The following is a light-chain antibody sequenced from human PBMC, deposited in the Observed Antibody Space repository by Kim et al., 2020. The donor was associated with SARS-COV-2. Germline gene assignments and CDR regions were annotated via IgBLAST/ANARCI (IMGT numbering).Light chain of an antibody. J-gene: IGLJ3*02. V-gene: IGLV3-21*04. Sequence: SYELTQPPSVSVAPGKTARISCGGDNIGGKSVHWFQQKSGQAPILVIYYDGDRPSGVPDRFSGSNSGNTATLTISRVEAGDEAGYYCQVWDSQSDHWVFGGGTKVTVL. CDR2: YDG. CDR3: QVWDSQSDHWV. CDR1: NIGGKS.